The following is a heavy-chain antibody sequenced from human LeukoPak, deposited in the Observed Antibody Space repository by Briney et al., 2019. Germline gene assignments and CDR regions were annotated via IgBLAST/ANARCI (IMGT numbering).Heavy chain of an antibody. CDR3: ARVGSKYARGWFDP. Sequence: ASVKVSCKASGYTFTTYDMNWVRQATGQGLEWMGWMNPNSGNTGYAQKFQGRVTMTRDTSIRTVYMELSSLRSEDTAVYYCARVGSKYARGWFDPWGQGTLVTVSS. D-gene: IGHD4-11*01. CDR1: GYTFTTYD. V-gene: IGHV1-8*01. CDR2: MNPNSGNT. J-gene: IGHJ5*02.